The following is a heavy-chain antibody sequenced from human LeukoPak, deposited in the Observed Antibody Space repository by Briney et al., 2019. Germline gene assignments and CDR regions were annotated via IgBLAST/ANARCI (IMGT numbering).Heavy chain of an antibody. J-gene: IGHJ4*02. V-gene: IGHV1-69*05. D-gene: IGHD4-11*01. CDR3: ARGSYSDYIFDY. CDR1: GGIFSSYG. Sequence: SVKVSCKASGGIFSSYGINWVRPAPGQGLEWMGRIIPMFGATNYAQKFQGRVTVTTDESTSTAYMELSSLRSEDTAVYYCARGSYSDYIFDYWGQGTLVTVSS. CDR2: IIPMFGAT.